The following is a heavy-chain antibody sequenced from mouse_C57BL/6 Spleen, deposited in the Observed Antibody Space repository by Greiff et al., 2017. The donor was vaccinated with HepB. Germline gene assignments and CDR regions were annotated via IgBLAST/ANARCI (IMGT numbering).Heavy chain of an antibody. CDR3: ARSNYYGSSFDY. CDR2: TYWDDDK. J-gene: IGHJ2*01. CDR1: GFSLSTSGMG. Sequence: QVTLKESGPGILQSSQTLSLSCSFSGFSLSTSGMGVSWIRQPSGKGLEWLAHTYWDDDKSYNPSLKSRLTISKDTSRNQVFHKITRVDTADPATYYCARSNYYGSSFDYWGQGTTLTVSS. D-gene: IGHD1-1*01. V-gene: IGHV8-12*01.